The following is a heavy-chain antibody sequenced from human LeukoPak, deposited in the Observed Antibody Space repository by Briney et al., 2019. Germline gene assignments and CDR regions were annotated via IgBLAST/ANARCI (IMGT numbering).Heavy chain of an antibody. CDR1: GYSISSGYY. V-gene: IGHV4-38-2*02. D-gene: IGHD6-19*01. CDR2: IYHSGST. J-gene: IGHJ4*02. CDR3: AREKSIAVAGSFDY. Sequence: SETLSLTCTVSGYSISSGYYWGWIRQPPGKGLEWIGSIYHSGSTYYNPSLKSRVTISVDTSKNQFSLKLSSVTAADTAVYYCAREKSIAVAGSFDYWGQGTLVTVSS.